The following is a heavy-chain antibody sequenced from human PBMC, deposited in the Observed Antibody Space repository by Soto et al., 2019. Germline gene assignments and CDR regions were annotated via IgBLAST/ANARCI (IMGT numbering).Heavy chain of an antibody. Sequence: QVQLVQSGAEVKKPGASVKVSCKASGYTFTSYGISWVRQAPGQGRERMGWISAYNGNTNYAQKLQGRVTMTTDTSTSTAYVELRSVRSDDTAVYYGARGIAAAALRHWFDPWGQGTLVTVSS. CDR3: ARGIAAAALRHWFDP. V-gene: IGHV1-18*01. J-gene: IGHJ5*02. D-gene: IGHD6-13*01. CDR1: GYTFTSYG. CDR2: ISAYNGNT.